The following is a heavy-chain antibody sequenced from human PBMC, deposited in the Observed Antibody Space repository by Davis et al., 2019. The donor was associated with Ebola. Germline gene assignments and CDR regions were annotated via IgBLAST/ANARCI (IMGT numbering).Heavy chain of an antibody. Sequence: PSETLSPTCAISGDSVSINSAGWNWIRQSPSRGLEWLGRTYFNSKYYSDYAVSVRGRITINADPSKNQFSLQLNSVTPEDTAVYYCARGWLRGYLDCWGQGTLVTVSS. CDR2: TYFNSKYYS. V-gene: IGHV6-1*01. CDR3: ARGWLRGYLDC. J-gene: IGHJ4*02. D-gene: IGHD3-3*01. CDR1: GDSVSINSAG.